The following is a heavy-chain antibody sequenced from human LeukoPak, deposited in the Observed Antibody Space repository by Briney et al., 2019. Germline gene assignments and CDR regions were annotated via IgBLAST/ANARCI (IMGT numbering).Heavy chain of an antibody. V-gene: IGHV1-18*04. CDR1: GYTFTGYY. CDR2: ISAYNGNT. J-gene: IGHJ4*02. D-gene: IGHD3-22*01. CDR3: ARDHPHDYDSSGYPIP. Sequence: ASVKVSCKASGYTFTGYYMHWVRQAPGQGLEWMGWISAYNGNTNYAQKLQGRVTMTTDTSTSTAYMELRSLRSDDTAVYYCARDHPHDYDSSGYPIPWGQGTLVTVSS.